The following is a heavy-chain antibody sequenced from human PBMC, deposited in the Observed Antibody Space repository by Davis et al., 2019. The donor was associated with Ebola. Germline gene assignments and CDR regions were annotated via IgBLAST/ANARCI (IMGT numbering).Heavy chain of an antibody. Sequence: AASVKVSCKASGYTFTNYYMHWVRQAPGQGLEWMGRIDPNSGDAGYAQKFQGRVTMTRDTSITTAYMELSRLRSDDTAVYYCARDWAYYYDNNGDYWGQGTLVTVSS. V-gene: IGHV1-2*06. D-gene: IGHD3-22*01. CDR3: ARDWAYYYDNNGDY. CDR2: IDPNSGDA. J-gene: IGHJ4*02. CDR1: GYTFTNYY.